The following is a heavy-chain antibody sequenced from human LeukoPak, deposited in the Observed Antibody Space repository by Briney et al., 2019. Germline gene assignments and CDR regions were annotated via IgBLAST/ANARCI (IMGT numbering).Heavy chain of an antibody. J-gene: IGHJ4*02. CDR2: ISAYNGNT. CDR3: ARDSRYFDWLLPFDY. Sequence: ASVKVSCKASGYSFVGYGITWVRQAPGQGLEWMGWISAYNGNTNYAQKLQGRVTMTTDTSTSTAYMELRSLRSDDTAVYYCARDSRYFDWLLPFDYWGQGTLVTVSS. D-gene: IGHD3-9*01. V-gene: IGHV1-18*01. CDR1: GYSFVGYG.